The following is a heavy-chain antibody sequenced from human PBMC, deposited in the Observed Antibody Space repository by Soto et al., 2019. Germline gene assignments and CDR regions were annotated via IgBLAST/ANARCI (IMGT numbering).Heavy chain of an antibody. CDR1: GGSISSSSYY. CDR3: ARQGELWLQYFDY. D-gene: IGHD5-18*01. V-gene: IGHV4-39*01. Sequence: QLQLQESGPGLVKPSETLSLTCTVSGGSISSSSYYWGWIRQPPGKGLEWIGSIYYSGSTYYNPSLKSRVTISVDTSKNQFSLKLSSVTAADTAVYYCARQGELWLQYFDYWGQGTLVTVSS. J-gene: IGHJ4*02. CDR2: IYYSGST.